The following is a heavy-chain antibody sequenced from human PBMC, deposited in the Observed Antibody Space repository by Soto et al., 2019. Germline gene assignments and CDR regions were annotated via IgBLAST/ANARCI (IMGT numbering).Heavy chain of an antibody. CDR1: GLTFSSYA. CDR3: ARGGVPGFLEWLPFPS. CDR2: ISSSSSYI. D-gene: IGHD3-3*01. Sequence: GSLRLSCAASGLTFSSYAMSWVRQAPGKGLEWVSAISSSSSYIYYADSVKGRFTISRDNAKNSLYLQMNSLRAEDTAVYYCARGGVPGFLEWLPFPSWGQGTLVTVSS. J-gene: IGHJ5*02. V-gene: IGHV3-21*01.